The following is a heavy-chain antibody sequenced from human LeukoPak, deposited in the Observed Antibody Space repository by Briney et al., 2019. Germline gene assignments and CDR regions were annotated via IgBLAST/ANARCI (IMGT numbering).Heavy chain of an antibody. CDR3: ARAPSGGDYVHYFDY. CDR1: GYSFTSNV. CDR2: ISAYNGNT. J-gene: IGHJ4*02. V-gene: IGHV1-18*01. D-gene: IGHD4-17*01. Sequence: GASVKVSCKASGYSFTSNVISWVRQAPGQGLEWMGWISAYNGNTNYAQKLQGRVTMTTDTSTSTAYMELRSLRSDDTAVYYCARAPSGGDYVHYFDYWGQGTLVTVSS.